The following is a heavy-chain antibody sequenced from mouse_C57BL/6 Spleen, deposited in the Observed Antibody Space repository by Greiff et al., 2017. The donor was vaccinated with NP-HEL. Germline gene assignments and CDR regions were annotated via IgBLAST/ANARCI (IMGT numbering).Heavy chain of an antibody. CDR2: IHPNSGST. CDR3: ARPHYYGSSYVDWYFDV. J-gene: IGHJ1*03. V-gene: IGHV1-64*01. Sequence: QVQLQQPGAELVKPGASVKLSCKASGYTFTSYWMHWVKQRPGQGLEWIGMIHPNSGSTNYNEKFKSKATLTVDKSSSTAYMQLSSLTSEDSAVYYCARPHYYGSSYVDWYFDVWGTGTTVTVSS. D-gene: IGHD1-1*01. CDR1: GYTFTSYW.